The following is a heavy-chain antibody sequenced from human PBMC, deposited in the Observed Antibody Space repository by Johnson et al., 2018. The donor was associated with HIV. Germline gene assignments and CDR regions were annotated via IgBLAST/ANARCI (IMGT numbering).Heavy chain of an antibody. D-gene: IGHD6-6*01. J-gene: IGHJ3*02. CDR1: GFTFSSYA. Sequence: QVQLVESGGGVVQPGGSLRLSCAASGFTFSSYAMHWVRQAPGKGLEWVAVISYDGSNKYYVDSVKGRFTISRDNSKNTVYLQMNSLRAGDTAVYYCARGGIAARIDAFDIWGQGTMVTVSS. V-gene: IGHV3-30*14. CDR3: ARGGIAARIDAFDI. CDR2: ISYDGSNK.